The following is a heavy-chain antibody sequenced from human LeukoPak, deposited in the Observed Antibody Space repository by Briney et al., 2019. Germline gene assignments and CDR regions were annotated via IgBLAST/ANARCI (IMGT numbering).Heavy chain of an antibody. CDR3: AKDLGISGSRSRGYFDY. Sequence: GGSLRLSCAASGFTFSSYAMSWVRQAPGKGLEWVSAISASGGSTYYADSVKGRFTISRDNSKNTLSLQMNSLRAEHTAVYYCAKDLGISGSRSRGYFDYWGQGTLVTVSS. D-gene: IGHD1-26*01. J-gene: IGHJ4*02. CDR2: ISASGGST. CDR1: GFTFSSYA. V-gene: IGHV3-23*01.